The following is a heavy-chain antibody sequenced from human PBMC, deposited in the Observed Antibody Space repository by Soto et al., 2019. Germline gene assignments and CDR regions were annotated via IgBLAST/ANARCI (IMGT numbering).Heavy chain of an antibody. J-gene: IGHJ3*02. CDR3: ARRDDSETFDI. Sequence: EVQLVESGGGLIQPGGSLRLICAASGLSVTANYMTWVRQAPGKGLEWLSIIYRRGDTYYADSLKGRAIISRDGSRNMVFLQMNSLTAEDAGVYYCARRDDSETFDIWGRGTAVNVSS. CDR1: GLSVTANY. V-gene: IGHV3-53*01. CDR2: IYRRGDT. D-gene: IGHD5-18*01.